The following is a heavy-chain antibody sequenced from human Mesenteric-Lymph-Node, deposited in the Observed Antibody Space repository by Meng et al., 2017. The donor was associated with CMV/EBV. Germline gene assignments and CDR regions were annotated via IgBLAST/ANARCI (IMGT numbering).Heavy chain of an antibody. CDR2: ISLSGGST. CDR3: ARVIAVAGFSFDY. Sequence: GESLKISCVASGFNFGSYAMNWVRQAPGKGLEWVSSISLSGGSTYYADSVKGRFTISRDSSKNTLYLQMNSLRAEDTAVYYCARVIAVAGFSFDYWGQGTLVTVSS. CDR1: GFNFGSYA. D-gene: IGHD6-19*01. J-gene: IGHJ4*02. V-gene: IGHV3-23*01.